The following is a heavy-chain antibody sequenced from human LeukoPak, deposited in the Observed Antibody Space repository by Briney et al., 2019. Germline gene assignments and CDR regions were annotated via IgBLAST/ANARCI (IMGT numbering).Heavy chain of an antibody. V-gene: IGHV1-8*01. Sequence: ASVKVSCKASGYAFTTSDINWVRQATGQGLEWMGWMSPYGGNTRYAQKFQARITMTRNTSASTAYMELSSLTSEDTAVYYCARGGSFGLKANLDSWGQGTLVTVSS. D-gene: IGHD3/OR15-3a*01. CDR1: GYAFTTSD. CDR2: MSPYGGNT. J-gene: IGHJ4*02. CDR3: ARGGSFGLKANLDS.